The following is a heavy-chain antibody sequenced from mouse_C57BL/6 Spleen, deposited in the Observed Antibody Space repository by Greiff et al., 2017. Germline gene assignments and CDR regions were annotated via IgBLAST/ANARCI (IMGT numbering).Heavy chain of an antibody. CDR2: INPYNGGT. Sequence: EVQLQESGPVLVKPGASVKMSCKASGYTFTDYYMNWVKQSHGKSLEWIGVINPYNGGTSYNQKFKGKATLTVDKSSSTAYMELNSLTSEDSAVYYCASIPPYDYDGGGYAMDYWGQGTSVTVSS. CDR3: ASIPPYDYDGGGYAMDY. D-gene: IGHD2-4*01. J-gene: IGHJ4*01. CDR1: GYTFTDYY. V-gene: IGHV1-19*01.